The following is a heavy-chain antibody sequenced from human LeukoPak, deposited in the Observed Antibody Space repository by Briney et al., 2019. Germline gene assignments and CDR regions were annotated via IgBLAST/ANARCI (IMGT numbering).Heavy chain of an antibody. CDR3: ARTVTTSSYYFDY. V-gene: IGHV1-18*01. Sequence: GASVKVSCKASGYTFTTYGVSRVRQAPGQGLEWMGWISGYDGNTNYAQKLRGRVTMTTDTSTSTAYMDLRSLRSDDTALYYCARTVTTSSYYFDYWGQGTLVTVSS. D-gene: IGHD4-17*01. CDR2: ISGYDGNT. CDR1: GYTFTTYG. J-gene: IGHJ4*02.